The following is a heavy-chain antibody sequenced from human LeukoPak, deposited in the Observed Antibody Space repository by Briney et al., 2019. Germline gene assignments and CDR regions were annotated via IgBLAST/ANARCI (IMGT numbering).Heavy chain of an antibody. J-gene: IGHJ3*01. Sequence: SETLSLTCTVSGGSISGSDYYWGWIRQPPGKGLEWIGSIYSSGSTYYNPSLKSRVTISVDTSKNHFSLQLSSVTAADAAVYYCATIRPKVAAASPWGRGTMVTVSS. CDR1: GGSISGSDYY. CDR3: ATIRPKVAAASP. V-gene: IGHV4-39*02. CDR2: IYSSGST. D-gene: IGHD2-15*01.